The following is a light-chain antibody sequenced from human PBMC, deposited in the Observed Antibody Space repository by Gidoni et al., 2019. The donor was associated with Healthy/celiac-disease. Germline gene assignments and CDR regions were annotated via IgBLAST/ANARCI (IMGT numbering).Light chain of an antibody. CDR2: AAS. CDR3: QQSYSTPRT. V-gene: IGKV1-39*01. J-gene: IGKJ1*01. Sequence: DIQMNQSPSSMSASVGYRVTITCRASQSISSYLNWYQQKPGKAPKLLIYAASSLQSGVPSRFSGSGSGTDFTLTISSLQPEDFATYYCQQSYSTPRTFGQGTKVEIK. CDR1: QSISSY.